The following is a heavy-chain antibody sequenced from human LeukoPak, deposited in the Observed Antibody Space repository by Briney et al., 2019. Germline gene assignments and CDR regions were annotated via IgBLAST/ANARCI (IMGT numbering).Heavy chain of an antibody. D-gene: IGHD3-22*01. V-gene: IGHV3-66*01. Sequence: EGSLRLSCAASGFTVSSNYMSWVRQAPGKGLEWVSVIYSGGSTYYADSVKGRFTISRDNSKNTLYLQMNSLRAEDTAVYYCVREYDSSGYYYFDYWGQGTLVTVSS. CDR2: IYSGGST. J-gene: IGHJ4*02. CDR3: VREYDSSGYYYFDY. CDR1: GFTVSSNY.